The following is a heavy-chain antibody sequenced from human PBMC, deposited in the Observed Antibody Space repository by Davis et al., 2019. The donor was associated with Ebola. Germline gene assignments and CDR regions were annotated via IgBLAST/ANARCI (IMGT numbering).Heavy chain of an antibody. Sequence: GGSLRLSCAASGFTFDDYAMHWVRQAPGKGLEWVSGISWNSGSIGYADSVKGRFTISRDNAKNSLYLQMNSLRAEDTAVYYCAGYGEIFDYWGQGTLVTVSS. CDR3: AGYGEIFDY. CDR1: GFTFDDYA. D-gene: IGHD3-10*01. V-gene: IGHV3-9*01. CDR2: ISWNSGSI. J-gene: IGHJ4*02.